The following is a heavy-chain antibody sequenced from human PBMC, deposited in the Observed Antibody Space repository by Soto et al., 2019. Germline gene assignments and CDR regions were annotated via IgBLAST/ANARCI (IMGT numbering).Heavy chain of an antibody. CDR1: GGTFSSYA. J-gene: IGHJ4*02. CDR2: IIPIFGTA. V-gene: IGHV1-69*06. CDR3: ASEAAADTN. D-gene: IGHD6-13*01. Sequence: SVKVPCKASGGTFSSYAISWVRQAPGQGLEWMGGIIPIFGTANYAQKFQGRVTITADKSTSTAYMELSSMRSEDTAVYYCASEAAADTNWGQGTLVTVSS.